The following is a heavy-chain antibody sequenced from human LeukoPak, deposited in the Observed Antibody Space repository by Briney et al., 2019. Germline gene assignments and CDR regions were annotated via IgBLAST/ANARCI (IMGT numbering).Heavy chain of an antibody. CDR2: IIPIFGTA. J-gene: IGHJ6*03. Sequence: ASVKVSCKASGGTFSSYAISWVRQAPGQGLEWMGGIIPIFGTANYAQKFQGRVTITTDESTSTAYMELSSLRSEDTAVYYCARVPYASGSYPPRYYYYYMDVWGKGTTVTVSS. D-gene: IGHD1-26*01. CDR3: ARVPYASGSYPPRYYYYYMDV. CDR1: GGTFSSYA. V-gene: IGHV1-69*05.